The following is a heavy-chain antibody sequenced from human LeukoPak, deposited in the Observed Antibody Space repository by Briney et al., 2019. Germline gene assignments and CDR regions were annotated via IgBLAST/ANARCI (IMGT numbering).Heavy chain of an antibody. Sequence: GGSLRLSCAASGFTFSSYSMNWVRQAPGKGLEWVSYISSSSTIYYADSVKGRFTISRDNAKNSLYLQMNSLRDEDTAVYYCARDPPLTSTYYDFWSGYYIPAPHMDVWGQGTTVTVSS. D-gene: IGHD3-3*01. J-gene: IGHJ6*02. CDR3: ARDPPLTSTYYDFWSGYYIPAPHMDV. V-gene: IGHV3-48*02. CDR2: ISSSSTI. CDR1: GFTFSSYS.